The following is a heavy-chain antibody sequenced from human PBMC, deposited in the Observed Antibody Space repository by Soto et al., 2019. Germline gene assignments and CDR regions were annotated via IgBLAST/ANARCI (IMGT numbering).Heavy chain of an antibody. Sequence: GESLKISCKGSGYNFINYWIAWVRQMPGGGLESMGVIFPADSDTRYSPSFQGQVTISVDKSINTAYLQWDSLKASDTAIYYCAKAGTVTDYYYMDVWGKGTTVTVSS. CDR2: IFPADSDT. V-gene: IGHV5-51*01. J-gene: IGHJ6*03. CDR3: AKAGTVTDYYYMDV. D-gene: IGHD4-17*01. CDR1: GYNFINYW.